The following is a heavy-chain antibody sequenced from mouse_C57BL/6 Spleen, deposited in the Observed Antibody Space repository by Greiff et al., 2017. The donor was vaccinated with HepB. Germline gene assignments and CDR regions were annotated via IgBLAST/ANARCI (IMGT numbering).Heavy chain of an antibody. D-gene: IGHD1-1*01. V-gene: IGHV5-4*01. J-gene: IGHJ4*01. CDR1: GFTFSSYA. CDR2: ISDGGSYT. CDR3: ARDPATVVAGDYYAMDY. Sequence: DVHLVESGGGLVKPGGSLKLSCAASGFTFSSYAMSWVRQTPEKRLEWVATISDGGSYTYYPDNVKGRFTISRDNAKNNLYLQMSHLKSEDTAMYYCARDPATVVAGDYYAMDYWGQGTSVTVSS.